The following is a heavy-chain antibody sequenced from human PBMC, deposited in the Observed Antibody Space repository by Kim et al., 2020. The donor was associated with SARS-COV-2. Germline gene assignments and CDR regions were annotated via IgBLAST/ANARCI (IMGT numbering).Heavy chain of an antibody. CDR2: ISYDGSNK. CDR1: GFTFSSYA. CDR3: ARGANYDILTGYYHPNTDFDY. Sequence: GGSLRLSCAASGFTFSSYAMHWVRQAPGKGLEWVAVISYDGSNKYYADSVKGRFTISRDNSKNTLYLQMNSLRAEDTAVYYCARGANYDILTGYYHPNTDFDYWGQGTLVTVSS. V-gene: IGHV3-30-3*01. D-gene: IGHD3-9*01. J-gene: IGHJ4*02.